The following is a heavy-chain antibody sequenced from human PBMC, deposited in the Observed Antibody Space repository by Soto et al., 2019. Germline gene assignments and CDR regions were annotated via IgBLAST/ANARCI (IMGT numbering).Heavy chain of an antibody. CDR1: GFTFSNAW. CDR3: TTGPFLAHYDYIWGSYRPIDY. J-gene: IGHJ4*02. CDR2: IKSKTDGGTT. D-gene: IGHD3-16*02. Sequence: PGGSLRLSCAASGFTFSNAWMSWVRQAPGKGLEWVGRIKSKTDGGTTDYAAPVKGRFTISRDDSKNTLYLQMNSLKTEDTAVYYCTTGPFLAHYDYIWGSYRPIDYWGQGTLVTVSS. V-gene: IGHV3-15*01.